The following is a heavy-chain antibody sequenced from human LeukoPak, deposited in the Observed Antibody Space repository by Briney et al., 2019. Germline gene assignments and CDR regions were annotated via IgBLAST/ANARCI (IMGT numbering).Heavy chain of an antibody. J-gene: IGHJ4*02. Sequence: SVKVSCKSSGGTFSIDAISCVRQAPGQGLEWMGGIIPIFGTANYAQKFQGRVTITADESTSTAYMELSSLRSEDTAVYYCATDAQAWDYDSSGYYSLVYWGQGTLVTVSS. CDR2: IIPIFGTA. CDR1: GGTFSIDA. V-gene: IGHV1-69*13. D-gene: IGHD3-22*01. CDR3: ATDAQAWDYDSSGYYSLVY.